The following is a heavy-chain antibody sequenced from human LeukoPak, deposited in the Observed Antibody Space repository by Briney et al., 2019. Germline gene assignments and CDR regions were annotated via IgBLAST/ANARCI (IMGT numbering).Heavy chain of an antibody. V-gene: IGHV3-7*01. D-gene: IGHD6-13*01. CDR2: IKQDGSET. J-gene: IGHJ5*02. Sequence: GGSLRLSCAASGFTFSSYWMSWVRQAPGKGLEWVSTIKQDGSETYYADSVKGRFTISRDNAQSSLFLQMNSLRDEDAAVYCCARGAKRYSSITNWFDPWGEGTLVTVSS. CDR3: ARGAKRYSSITNWFDP. CDR1: GFTFSSYW.